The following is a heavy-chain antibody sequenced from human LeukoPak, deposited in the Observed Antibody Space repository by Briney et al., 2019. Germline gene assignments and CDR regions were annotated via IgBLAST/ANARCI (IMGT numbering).Heavy chain of an antibody. D-gene: IGHD6-13*01. V-gene: IGHV3-23*01. Sequence: PGGSLRLSCAASGFTFDDYAMHWVRQAPGKGLEWVSAISENGGTTFYADSVKGRFTITRDNSKNTLFVQMNSLRGEDTAVYYCAKDYGPKQLVFLDSWGQGTLVTVSS. CDR3: AKDYGPKQLVFLDS. J-gene: IGHJ4*02. CDR2: ISENGGTT. CDR1: GFTFDDYA.